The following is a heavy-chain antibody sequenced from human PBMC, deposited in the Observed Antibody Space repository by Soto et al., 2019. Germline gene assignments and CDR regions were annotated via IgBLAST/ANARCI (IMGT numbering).Heavy chain of an antibody. CDR1: GYTFTSYG. V-gene: IGHV1-18*01. CDR2: ISAYNGNT. CDR3: ARGYSSGWYEGVYYYYGMDV. Sequence: QVQLVQSGAEVKKPEASVKVSCKASGYTFTSYGISWVRQAPGQGLEWMGWISAYNGNTNYAQKLQGRVTMTTDTSTSTAYMELRSLRSDDTAVYYCARGYSSGWYEGVYYYYGMDVWGQGTTVTVSS. J-gene: IGHJ6*02. D-gene: IGHD6-19*01.